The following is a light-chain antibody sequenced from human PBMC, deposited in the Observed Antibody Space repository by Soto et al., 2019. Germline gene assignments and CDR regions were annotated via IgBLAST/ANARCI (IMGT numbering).Light chain of an antibody. J-gene: IGLJ2*01. CDR2: DVN. Sequence: QSALTQPASVSGSPGQSITISCTGTRSDIGASIYVSWFQQYPGEAPKCMIYDVNNRPSGVSNRFSGSKSGGTASLTISGLQAEDEAVYYCTSYTTSNTLALGGGTKLTVL. CDR1: RSDIGASIY. V-gene: IGLV2-14*01. CDR3: TSYTTSNTLA.